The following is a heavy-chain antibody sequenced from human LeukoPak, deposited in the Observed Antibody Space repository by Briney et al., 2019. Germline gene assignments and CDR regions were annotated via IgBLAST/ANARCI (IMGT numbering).Heavy chain of an antibody. CDR1: GGSISSYY. CDR3: ARDSSARYSASWYVVGDFDY. CDR2: IYYSGNT. J-gene: IGHJ4*02. Sequence: SETLSLTCTVSGGSISSYYWSWIRQPPGKGLEWIGYIYYSGNTNYNPSLKSRVSISVDTSKNQFSLRLTSVTAADTAVYYCARDSSARYSASWYVVGDFDYWGQGTLVTVSS. D-gene: IGHD6-13*01. V-gene: IGHV4-59*01.